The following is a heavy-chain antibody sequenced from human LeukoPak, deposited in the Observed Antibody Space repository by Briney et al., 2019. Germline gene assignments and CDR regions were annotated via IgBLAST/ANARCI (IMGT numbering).Heavy chain of an antibody. V-gene: IGHV3-33*01. J-gene: IGHJ3*02. D-gene: IGHD4-17*01. Sequence: GGSLRLSCAASGFTFSSYGMHWVRQAPGKGLKWGAVIWYDGSNKYYVDYVKGRFTVSRDNSKNTVYLQMNSLRAEDTAVYYCARDPGDYVGNDAFDIWGQGTMVTVSS. CDR2: IWYDGSNK. CDR1: GFTFSSYG. CDR3: ARDPGDYVGNDAFDI.